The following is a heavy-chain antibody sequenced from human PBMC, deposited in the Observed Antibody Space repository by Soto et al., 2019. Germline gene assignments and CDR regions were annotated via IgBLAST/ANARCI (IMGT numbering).Heavy chain of an antibody. J-gene: IGHJ4*02. CDR1: GFTFRGDA. CDR3: ARSEMTYNWND. CDR2: ISGSGEMT. V-gene: IGHV3-23*01. D-gene: IGHD1-20*01. Sequence: EVQLLESGGDLVQPGGSLRLSCAASGFTFRGDAMSWVRQAPGKGLEWVSSISGSGEMTHYADSVKGRFTISRDNAKNTLYLQMESLRAEDPALYYCARSEMTYNWNDWGQGALVTVSS.